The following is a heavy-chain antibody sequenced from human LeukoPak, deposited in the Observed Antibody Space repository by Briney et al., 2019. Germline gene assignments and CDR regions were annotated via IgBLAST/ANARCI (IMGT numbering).Heavy chain of an antibody. Sequence: GGSLRLSCAASGFTFDDYAMHWVRQVPGKGLEWVSSISWNGGSVAYADSVKGRFTISRDNSRNSVFLQMNSLRPEDTALYHCAKEVDCPSDCLFFHSWGQGTLVTVSS. CDR2: ISWNGGSV. V-gene: IGHV3-9*01. CDR1: GFTFDDYA. D-gene: IGHD2-21*02. CDR3: AKEVDCPSDCLFFHS. J-gene: IGHJ4*02.